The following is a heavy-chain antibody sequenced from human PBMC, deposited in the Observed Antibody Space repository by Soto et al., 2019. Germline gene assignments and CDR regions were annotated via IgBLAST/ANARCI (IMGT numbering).Heavy chain of an antibody. V-gene: IGHV3-7*01. Sequence: EVQLVESGGGLVQPGGSLRLSCVGSGFTLSSYWMSWARQAPGKGLEWLANIKQDGSEQHYVDSVKGSFSISTDNAQNSLFLHMSSLRDEDTAVSYCARGSGLNYWGQGTLVTVSS. CDR1: GFTLSSYW. D-gene: IGHD6-25*01. J-gene: IGHJ4*02. CDR3: ARGSGLNY. CDR2: IKQDGSEQ.